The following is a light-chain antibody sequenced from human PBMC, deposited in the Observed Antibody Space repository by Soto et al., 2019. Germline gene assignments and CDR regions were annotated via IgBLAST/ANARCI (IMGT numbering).Light chain of an antibody. V-gene: IGKV3-15*01. CDR1: QSVSSN. J-gene: IGKJ1*01. Sequence: EIVMTQSPATLSVSPGERATLSCRASQSVSSNLAWYQQKPGPAPRLLIYGASTRATGIPARFSGSGSGTEFTLTIRSLQSEEFATYDCQHYSIWRTFGQGTKVDIK. CDR3: QHYSIWRT. CDR2: GAS.